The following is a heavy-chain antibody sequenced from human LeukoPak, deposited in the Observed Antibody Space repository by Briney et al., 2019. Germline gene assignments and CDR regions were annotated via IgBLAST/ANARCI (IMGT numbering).Heavy chain of an antibody. CDR1: GYTFTSYY. V-gene: IGHV1-46*01. CDR3: ARGRGGQLWFWDNYYYMDV. D-gene: IGHD5-18*01. J-gene: IGHJ6*03. Sequence: GASVKVSCKASGYTFTSYYMHSVRQAPGHRLEWMGIINPSGGSTSYAQKFQGRVTITRNTSISTAYMELSSLRSEDTAVYYCARGRGGQLWFWDNYYYMDVWGKGTTVTVSS. CDR2: INPSGGST.